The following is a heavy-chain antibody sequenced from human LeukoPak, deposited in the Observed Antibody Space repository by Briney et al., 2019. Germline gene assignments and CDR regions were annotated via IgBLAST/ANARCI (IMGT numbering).Heavy chain of an antibody. CDR3: ARSHMGYYDSSGYHNPLFDY. J-gene: IGHJ4*02. CDR1: GDSVSSNSAA. Sequence: SQTLSLTCAISGDSVSSNSAAWNWIRQSPSRGLEWLGRTYYRSKWYNDYAASVKSRITINPDTSKNQFSLQLNSVTPEDTAVYYCARSHMGYYDSSGYHNPLFDYWGQGTLVTVSS. D-gene: IGHD3-22*01. CDR2: TYYRSKWYN. V-gene: IGHV6-1*01.